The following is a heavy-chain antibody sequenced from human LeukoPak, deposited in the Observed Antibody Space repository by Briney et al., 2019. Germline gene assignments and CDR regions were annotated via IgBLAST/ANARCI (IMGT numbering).Heavy chain of an antibody. CDR1: GFTFSSYA. CDR2: ISYDGSNK. V-gene: IGHV3-30-3*01. D-gene: IGHD3-3*01. Sequence: GGSLRLSCAASGFTFSSYAMHWVRQAPGNGLEWVAVISYDGSNKYYADSVKGRFTISRDNSKNTLYLQMNSLRAEDTAVYYCAREKDYDFWSGYLDYWGQGTLVTVSS. J-gene: IGHJ4*02. CDR3: AREKDYDFWSGYLDY.